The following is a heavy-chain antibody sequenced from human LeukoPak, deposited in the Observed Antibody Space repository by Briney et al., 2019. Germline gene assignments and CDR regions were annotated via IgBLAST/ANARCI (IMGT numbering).Heavy chain of an antibody. V-gene: IGHV1-46*01. J-gene: IGHJ3*02. CDR3: ARSLRDYVWGSYLPWAFDI. D-gene: IGHD3-16*02. Sequence: ASVTVSCKASGYTFTSYYMHWVRQAPGQGLEWMGIINPSGGSTSYAQKFQGRVTMTRDTSTSTVYMELSSLRSEDTAVYYCARSLRDYVWGSYLPWAFDIWGQGTMVTVSS. CDR1: GYTFTSYY. CDR2: INPSGGST.